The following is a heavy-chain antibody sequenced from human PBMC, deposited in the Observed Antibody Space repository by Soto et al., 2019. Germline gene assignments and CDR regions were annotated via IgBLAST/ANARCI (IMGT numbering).Heavy chain of an antibody. D-gene: IGHD2-2*01. CDR1: VFTCSSYA. V-gene: IGHV3-23*01. CDR2: ISGSGGST. Sequence: GSLRLSCAASVFTCSSYAMSWVRQGPGKGLEWVSAISGSGGSTYYADSVKGRFTISRDNSKNTLYLQMNSLRAEDTAVYYCANPGYCSSTRSCFDYWGQGTLVTVSS. CDR3: ANPGYCSSTRSCFDY. J-gene: IGHJ4*02.